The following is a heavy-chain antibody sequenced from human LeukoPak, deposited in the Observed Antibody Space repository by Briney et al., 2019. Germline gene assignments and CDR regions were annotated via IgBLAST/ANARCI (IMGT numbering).Heavy chain of an antibody. CDR1: GYTFTSYA. V-gene: IGHV7-4-1*02. CDR3: ASGRRLAAAGHRLGY. Sequence: RASVKVSCTASGYTFTSYAMNWVRQAPGQGLEWMGWINTNTGNPTYAQGFTGRFVFSLDTSVSTAYLQISSLKAEDTAVYYCASGRRLAAAGHRLGYWGQGTLVTVSS. CDR2: INTNTGNP. J-gene: IGHJ4*02. D-gene: IGHD6-13*01.